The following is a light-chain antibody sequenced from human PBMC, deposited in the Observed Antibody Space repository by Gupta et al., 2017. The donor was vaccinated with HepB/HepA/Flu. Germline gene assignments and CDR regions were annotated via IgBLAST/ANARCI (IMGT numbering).Light chain of an antibody. CDR2: NVS. Sequence: QSALTQPASVSGSPGQSITISCTGTSSDVGDYHYVSWYQHHPGKAPKLMIYNVSDRPSGVSNRFSGSKSVNTASLTISGLQAEDEADYYCSSYTSSSNLCLFGTGTKVTGL. J-gene: IGLJ1*01. CDR3: SSYTSSSNLCL. CDR1: SSDVGDYHY. V-gene: IGLV2-14*03.